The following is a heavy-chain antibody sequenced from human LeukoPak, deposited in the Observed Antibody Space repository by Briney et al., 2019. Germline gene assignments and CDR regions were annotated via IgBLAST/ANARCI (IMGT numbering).Heavy chain of an antibody. J-gene: IGHJ4*02. Sequence: GRSLRLSCAASGFTFDDYAMHWVRQVPGKGLEWVSGISWNSGSIGYADSVKGRFTISRDNAKKSLYLQMNSLRPEDTALYYCALLYGSGSYYSDYWGQRTLVTVSS. V-gene: IGHV3-9*01. CDR2: ISWNSGSI. D-gene: IGHD3-10*01. CDR3: ALLYGSGSYYSDY. CDR1: GFTFDDYA.